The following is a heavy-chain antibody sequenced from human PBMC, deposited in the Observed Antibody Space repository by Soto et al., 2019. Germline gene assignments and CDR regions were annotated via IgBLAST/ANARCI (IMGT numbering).Heavy chain of an antibody. CDR2: ISGTGGST. D-gene: IGHD3-22*01. Sequence: GGSLRLSCAASGFTFSNYVMNWVRQAPGKGLEWVSTISGTGGSTYYPDSVKGRFTISRDNSKNTVYLQMNSLRAEDAAVYYCAKEMTSGYYLFDYWGQGTLVTVSS. CDR3: AKEMTSGYYLFDY. J-gene: IGHJ4*02. V-gene: IGHV3-23*01. CDR1: GFTFSNYV.